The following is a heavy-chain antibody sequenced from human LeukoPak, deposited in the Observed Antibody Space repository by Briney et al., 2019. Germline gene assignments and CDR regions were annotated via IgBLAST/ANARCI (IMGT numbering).Heavy chain of an antibody. J-gene: IGHJ6*02. V-gene: IGHV3-66*01. CDR1: GLTVSSNY. CDR3: ARYTSSPGEGMDV. D-gene: IGHD3-16*01. Sequence: GGSLRLSCAASGLTVSSNYMSWVRQAPGKGVEWVSVIYSGGSTNYADSVKRRFTISRDNSKNTLYLQMNSLRAEDTAVYYCARYTSSPGEGMDVWGQGTTVTVSS. CDR2: IYSGGST.